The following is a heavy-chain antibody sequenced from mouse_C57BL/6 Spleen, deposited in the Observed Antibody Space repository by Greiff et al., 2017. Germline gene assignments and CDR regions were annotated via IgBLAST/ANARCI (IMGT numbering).Heavy chain of an antibody. CDR3: ARVYYSNYRDWYFDV. D-gene: IGHD2-5*01. CDR2: IHPNSGST. CDR1: GYTFTSYW. J-gene: IGHJ1*03. Sequence: QVQLQQPGAELVKPGASVKLSCKASGYTFTSYWMHWVKQRPGQGLEWIGMIHPNSGSTNYTEKFKSKATLTVDKSSSTADMQLSSLTSEDSAVYYCARVYYSNYRDWYFDVWGTGTTVTVSS. V-gene: IGHV1-64*01.